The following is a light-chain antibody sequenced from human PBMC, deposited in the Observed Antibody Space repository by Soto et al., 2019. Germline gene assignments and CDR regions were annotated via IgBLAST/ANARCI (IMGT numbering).Light chain of an antibody. CDR2: EVS. CDR3: HSFTSSGTLWV. CDR1: SSDVGGYNY. V-gene: IGLV2-14*03. Sequence: QSVLTQPASVSGSPGQSITISCTGTSSDVGGYNYVSWYQQHPGKAPKLMIYEVSNRASGISNRFSGSKSGNTAFLTISGLQAEDEADYYCHSFTSSGTLWVLGGGTQLTVL. J-gene: IGLJ3*02.